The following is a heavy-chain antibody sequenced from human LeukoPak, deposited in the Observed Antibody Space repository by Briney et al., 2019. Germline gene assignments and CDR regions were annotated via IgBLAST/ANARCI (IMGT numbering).Heavy chain of an antibody. D-gene: IGHD5-18*01. V-gene: IGHV3-23*01. J-gene: IGHJ4*02. CDR1: GFTFSSYA. CDR3: AKDSWLIQLWLEY. Sequence: PGGSLRLSCAASGFTFSSYAMSGVRQARGKGLEWVSAISGSGGSTYYADPVKCRFTISRDNSKNTLYLQMNSLRAEDTAVYYCAKDSWLIQLWLEYWGQGTLVTVSS. CDR2: ISGSGGST.